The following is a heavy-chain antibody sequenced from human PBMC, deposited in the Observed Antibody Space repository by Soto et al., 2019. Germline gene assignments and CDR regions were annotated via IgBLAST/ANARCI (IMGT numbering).Heavy chain of an antibody. V-gene: IGHV4-31*03. D-gene: IGHD6-19*01. CDR1: GGSISSGGYY. J-gene: IGHJ4*02. CDR2: IYYSGST. CDR3: ARVAVARHGDY. Sequence: QVQLQESGPGLVKPSQTLSLTCTVSGGSISSGGYYWSWIRQHPGKGLEWIGYIYYSGSTYYNPSLKRXXTXSXVTSKNQFSLKLSSVTAADTAVYYCARVAVARHGDYWGQGTLVTVSS.